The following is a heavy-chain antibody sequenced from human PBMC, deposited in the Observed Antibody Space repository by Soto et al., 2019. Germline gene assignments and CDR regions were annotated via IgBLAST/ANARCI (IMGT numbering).Heavy chain of an antibody. Sequence: QVQLVESGGGVVQPGRSLRLSCAASGFTFSSYGMHWVRQAPGKGLEWVAVIWYDGSNKYYADSVKGRFTISRDNSKNTLYLQMNSLRAEDTAVYYCARGQGYSGYDFFDYWGQGTLVTVSS. CDR1: GFTFSSYG. D-gene: IGHD5-12*01. J-gene: IGHJ4*02. CDR2: IWYDGSNK. V-gene: IGHV3-33*01. CDR3: ARGQGYSGYDFFDY.